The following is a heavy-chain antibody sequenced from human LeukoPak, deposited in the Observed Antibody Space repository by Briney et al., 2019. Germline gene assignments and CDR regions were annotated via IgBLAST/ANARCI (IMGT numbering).Heavy chain of an antibody. CDR3: ARLLDNDISGDPDTFDV. CDR1: GGSLSGHY. V-gene: IGHV4-59*11. J-gene: IGHJ3*01. CDR2: VSYTRRT. D-gene: IGHD3-22*01. Sequence: LETLSLTCTVSGGSLSGHYWSWIRQPPGKRLEWIGYVSYTRRTKYNPSLQSRVTISIDTSKSQFSLKLTSVTSADTAVYSCARLLDNDISGDPDTFDVWGQGTTVIVSS.